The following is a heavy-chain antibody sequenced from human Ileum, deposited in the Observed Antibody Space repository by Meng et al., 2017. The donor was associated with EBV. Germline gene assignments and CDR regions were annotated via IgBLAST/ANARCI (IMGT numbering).Heavy chain of an antibody. CDR2: IYNSGST. V-gene: IGHV4-61*08. CDR1: GGSVRSGGNY. J-gene: IGHJ4*02. D-gene: IGHD6-19*01. CDR3: ARDGYSSGSD. Sequence: QGRPQGSAPGRVKPSGHRPLTCRVSGGSVRSGGNYWSWIRQPPGKGLEWIGYIYNSGSTNYNPSLKSRVTISVDTSKNQFSLKLSSVTAADTAVYYCARDGYSSGSDWGQGTLVTVSS.